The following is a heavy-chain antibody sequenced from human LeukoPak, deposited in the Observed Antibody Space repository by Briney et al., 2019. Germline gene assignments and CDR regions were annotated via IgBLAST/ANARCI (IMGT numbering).Heavy chain of an antibody. CDR3: ARDLSGATIGY. D-gene: IGHD1-26*01. V-gene: IGHV3-30-3*01. CDR2: ISYDGSNK. J-gene: IGHJ4*02. CDR1: GFTFSSYA. Sequence: PGGSLRLSCAASGFTFSSYAMHWVRQAPGKGLEWVAVISYDGSNKYYADSVKGRFTISRDNSKNTLYLQMNSLRAEDTAVYYCARDLSGATIGYWGQGTLVTVSS.